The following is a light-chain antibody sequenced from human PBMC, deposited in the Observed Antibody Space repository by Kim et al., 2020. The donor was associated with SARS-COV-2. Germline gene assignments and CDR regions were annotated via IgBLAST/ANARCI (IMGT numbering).Light chain of an antibody. V-gene: IGLV2-23*01. CDR1: SSDVGSYNL. Sequence: QSITISCTGTSSDVGSYNLVSWYQQHPGKAPKLMIYEGSKRPSGVSNRFSGSKSGNTASLTISGLQAEDEADYYCCSYAGSSWVFGGGTKLTVL. CDR2: EGS. J-gene: IGLJ3*02. CDR3: CSYAGSSWV.